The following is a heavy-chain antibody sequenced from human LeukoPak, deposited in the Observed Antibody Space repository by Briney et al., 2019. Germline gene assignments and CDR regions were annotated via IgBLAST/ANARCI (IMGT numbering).Heavy chain of an antibody. CDR2: IYYSGST. Sequence: PSETLSLTCTVSGGSISSYYWSWIRQPPGKGLEWIGYIYYSGSTYYNPSLKSRVTISVDTSKNQFSLKLSSVTAADTAVYYCARELYSSSSYDAFDIWGQGTMVTVSS. J-gene: IGHJ3*02. V-gene: IGHV4-59*01. D-gene: IGHD6-6*01. CDR3: ARELYSSSSYDAFDI. CDR1: GGSISSYY.